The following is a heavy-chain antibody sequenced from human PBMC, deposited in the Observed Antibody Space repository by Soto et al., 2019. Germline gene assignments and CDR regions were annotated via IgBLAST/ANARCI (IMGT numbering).Heavy chain of an antibody. CDR3: ARDLHYGGNSPVTSAEYFQH. D-gene: IGHD4-17*01. CDR2: ISSSSSTI. CDR1: GFTFSSYS. V-gene: IGHV3-48*01. J-gene: IGHJ1*01. Sequence: GGSLRLSCAASGFTFSSYSMNWVRQAPGKGLEWVSYISSSSSTIYYADSVKGRFTISRDNSKNTLYLQMNSLRAEDTAVYYCARDLHYGGNSPVTSAEYFQHWGQGTRVTVSS.